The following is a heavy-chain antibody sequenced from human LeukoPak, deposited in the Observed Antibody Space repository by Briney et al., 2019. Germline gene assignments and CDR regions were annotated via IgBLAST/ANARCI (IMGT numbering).Heavy chain of an antibody. CDR2: IIPIFGTA. D-gene: IGHD3-16*01. Sequence: SVKVSCKASGGTFSSYAISWVRQAPGQGLEWMGRIIPIFGTANYAQKFQGRVTITTDESTSTAYMELSSLRSEDTAVYYCARSPDPNAWAEYFQHWGQGTLVTVSS. V-gene: IGHV1-69*05. CDR1: GGTFSSYA. J-gene: IGHJ1*01. CDR3: ARSPDPNAWAEYFQH.